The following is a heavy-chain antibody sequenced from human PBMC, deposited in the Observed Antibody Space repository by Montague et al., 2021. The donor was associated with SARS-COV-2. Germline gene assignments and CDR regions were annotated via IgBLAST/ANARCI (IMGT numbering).Heavy chain of an antibody. J-gene: IGHJ6*02. CDR2: IYYSGST. CDR1: GGSISSSSYY. V-gene: IGHV4-39*07. CDR3: ARGLDSFYGMDV. Sequence: SETLSLTCTVSGGSISSSSYYWGWIRQPPGKGLEWIGSIYYSGSTYYNPSPKSRVTISVDTSKNQFSLKLSSVTAADTAVYYCARGLDSFYGMDVWGQGTTVTVSS.